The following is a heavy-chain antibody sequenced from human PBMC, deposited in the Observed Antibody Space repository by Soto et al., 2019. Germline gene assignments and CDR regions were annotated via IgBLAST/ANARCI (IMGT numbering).Heavy chain of an antibody. Sequence: EVHLLESGGGSVQPGGTLTLSCAASGFTFSNCAMSWVRQAPGKGPEWVSEINNSGDRTYSADSVKGRFTISRDNSKNTAYLQMTNLRTEDTAVYYCANQYSSTWSAGDIWGQGTLVTVSS. CDR1: GFTFSNCA. CDR2: INNSGDRT. D-gene: IGHD2-21*02. V-gene: IGHV3-23*01. CDR3: ANQYSSTWSAGDI. J-gene: IGHJ4*02.